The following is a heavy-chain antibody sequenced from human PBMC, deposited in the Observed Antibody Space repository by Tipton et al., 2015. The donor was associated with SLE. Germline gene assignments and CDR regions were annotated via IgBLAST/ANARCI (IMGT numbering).Heavy chain of an antibody. CDR2: ISSSSSYI. V-gene: IGHV3-21*04. J-gene: IGHJ3*02. Sequence: GSLRLSCAASGFTFSSYSMNWVRQAPGKGLEWVSSISSSSSYIYYADSVKGRFTISRDNAKNSLYLQMSSLRAEDTALYYCVKLGGGAFEIWGQGTMVTVSS. CDR1: GFTFSSYS. D-gene: IGHD7-27*01. CDR3: VKLGGGAFEI.